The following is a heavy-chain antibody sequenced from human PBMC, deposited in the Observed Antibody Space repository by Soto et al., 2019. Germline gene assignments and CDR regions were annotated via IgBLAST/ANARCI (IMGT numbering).Heavy chain of an antibody. V-gene: IGHV3-48*03. Sequence: EVQLEESGGGLVQPGGSLRLSCAASGFTFSSYEMNWVRQVPGKGLQWVSYIGTSETIRYYADSVKGRFTISRDNAKNSLYLQMNSLRAEDTAIYYCARVPLTLFGGVRDNVYYGMDVWGPGTTVTVSS. CDR2: IGTSETIR. CDR3: ARVPLTLFGGVRDNVYYGMDV. J-gene: IGHJ6*02. CDR1: GFTFSSYE. D-gene: IGHD3-3*01.